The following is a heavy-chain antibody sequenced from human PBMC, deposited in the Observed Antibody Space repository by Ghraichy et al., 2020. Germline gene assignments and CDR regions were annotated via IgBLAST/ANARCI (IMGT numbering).Heavy chain of an antibody. CDR2: TYYRTKWHN. V-gene: IGHV6-1*01. CDR1: GDSVSTKYAA. Sequence: SQTLSLTCAISGDSVSTKYAAWNWIRQSPSRGLEWLGRTYYRTKWHNEYAVSVESRITINPDTSKNQFSLQLTSVTPEDTAVYYCARDYDQSFDSWGQGTLVTVSP. D-gene: IGHD3-22*01. J-gene: IGHJ4*02. CDR3: ARDYDQSFDS.